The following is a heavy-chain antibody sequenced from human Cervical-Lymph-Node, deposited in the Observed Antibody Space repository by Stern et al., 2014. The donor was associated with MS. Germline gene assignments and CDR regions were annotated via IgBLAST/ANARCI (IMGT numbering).Heavy chain of an antibody. CDR1: GGSISSSNW. CDR3: ARLPDSSGYSDYYGMDV. V-gene: IGHV4-4*02. Sequence: QLQLQESGPGLVKPSGTLSLTCAVSGGSISSSNWWSWVRQPPGKGLEWIGEIYHSGSTNYNPSLKSRVTISVDKSKNQFSLKLSSVTAADTAVYYCARLPDSSGYSDYYGMDVWGQGTTVTVSS. J-gene: IGHJ6*02. D-gene: IGHD3-22*01. CDR2: IYHSGST.